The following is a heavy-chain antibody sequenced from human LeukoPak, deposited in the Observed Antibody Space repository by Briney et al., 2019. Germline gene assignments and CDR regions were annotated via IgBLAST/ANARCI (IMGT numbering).Heavy chain of an antibody. D-gene: IGHD5-12*01. CDR1: GGSFSGYY. J-gene: IGHJ6*02. V-gene: IGHV4-34*01. CDR3: TRGNRIIVATTYYYYYGMDV. Sequence: SETLSLTCAVYGGSFSGYYWSWIRQPPGKGLEWIGEINHSGSTNYNPSLKSRVTISVDTSKNQFSLKLSSVTAADTAVYYCTRGNRIIVATTYYYYYGMDVWGQGTTVTVSS. CDR2: INHSGST.